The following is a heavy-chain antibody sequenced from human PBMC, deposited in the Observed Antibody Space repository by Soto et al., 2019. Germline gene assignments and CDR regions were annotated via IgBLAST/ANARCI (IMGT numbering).Heavy chain of an antibody. CDR1: GDSINSDKYY. D-gene: IGHD3-9*01. CDR3: ASLEGLATISYYFDF. Sequence: SETLSLTCSVSGDSINSDKYYWGWIRQPPGKGLEWIGSIYYRGNTYYNPSLQTRVTISLDKSNIHFSRRLNSVTAADSAVYFCASLEGLATISYYFDFWGQGAKVTVSS. V-gene: IGHV4-39*02. J-gene: IGHJ4*02. CDR2: IYYRGNT.